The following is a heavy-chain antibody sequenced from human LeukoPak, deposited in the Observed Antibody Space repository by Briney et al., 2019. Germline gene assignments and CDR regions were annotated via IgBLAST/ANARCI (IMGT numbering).Heavy chain of an antibody. J-gene: IGHJ4*02. Sequence: GGSLRLSCAASGFTFSSYSMNWVRQAPGKGLEWVSSISSSSSYIYYADSVKGRFTISRDNAKNSLYLQMSSLRAEDTAVYYCARDWGYSGRSYYFDYWGQGTLVTVSS. CDR1: GFTFSSYS. CDR2: ISSSSSYI. CDR3: ARDWGYSGRSYYFDY. D-gene: IGHD5-12*01. V-gene: IGHV3-21*01.